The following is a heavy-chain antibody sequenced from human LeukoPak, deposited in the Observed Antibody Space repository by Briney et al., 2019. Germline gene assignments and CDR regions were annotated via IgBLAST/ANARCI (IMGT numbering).Heavy chain of an antibody. CDR1: GGSISSYY. J-gene: IGHJ5*02. CDR2: IYTSGST. D-gene: IGHD2-15*01. V-gene: IGHV4-4*07. Sequence: PSETLSLTCTVSGGSISSYYWSWIRQPAGKGLEWIGRIYTSGSTNYNPSLKSRVTMSVDTSKNQFSLQLNSVTPEDTAVYYCSRGLGYCRDGTCYSSVNWFDPWGQGTLVTVSS. CDR3: SRGLGYCRDGTCYSSVNWFDP.